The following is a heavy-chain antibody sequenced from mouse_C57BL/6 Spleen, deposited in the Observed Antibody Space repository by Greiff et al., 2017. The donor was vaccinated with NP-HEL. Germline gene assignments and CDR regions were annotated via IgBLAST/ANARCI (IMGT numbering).Heavy chain of an antibody. CDR2: ISSGGSYT. D-gene: IGHD2-4*01. Sequence: EVQRVESGGDLVKPGGSLKLSCAASGFTFSSYGMSWVRQTPDKRLEWVATISSGGSYTYYPDSVKGRFTISRDNAKNTLYLQMSSLKSEDTAMYYCARHGDYDSCYAMDYWGQGTSVTVSS. CDR1: GFTFSSYG. V-gene: IGHV5-6*01. J-gene: IGHJ4*01. CDR3: ARHGDYDSCYAMDY.